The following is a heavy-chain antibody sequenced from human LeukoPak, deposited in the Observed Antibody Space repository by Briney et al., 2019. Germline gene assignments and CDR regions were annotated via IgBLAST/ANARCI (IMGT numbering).Heavy chain of an antibody. V-gene: IGHV3-23*01. Sequence: PGGSLRLTCAASGFTFSSYAMSWVRQAPGKGLEWVSAISGSGGSTYYADSVKGRFTISRDNSKNTLYLQMNSLRAEDTAVYYCAKDGRNYYGSGSWGQGTLVTVSS. D-gene: IGHD3-10*01. CDR2: ISGSGGST. J-gene: IGHJ4*02. CDR3: AKDGRNYYGSGS. CDR1: GFTFSSYA.